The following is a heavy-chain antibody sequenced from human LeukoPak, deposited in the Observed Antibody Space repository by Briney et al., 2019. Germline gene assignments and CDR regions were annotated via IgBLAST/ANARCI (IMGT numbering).Heavy chain of an antibody. V-gene: IGHV3-30*02. J-gene: IGHJ6*03. D-gene: IGHD6-6*01. CDR1: GFTFSSYG. CDR3: AKDPQESSSSPYYYYYMDV. CDR2: IRYDGSNK. Sequence: GGFLRLSCAASGFTFSSYGMHWVRQAPGKGLEWVAFIRYDGSNKYYADSVKGRFTISRDNSKNTLYLQMNSLRAEDTAVYYCAKDPQESSSSPYYYYYMDVWGKGTTVTVSS.